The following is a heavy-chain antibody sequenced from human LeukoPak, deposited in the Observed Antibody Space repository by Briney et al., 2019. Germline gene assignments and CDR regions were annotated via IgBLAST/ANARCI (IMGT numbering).Heavy chain of an antibody. D-gene: IGHD3-22*01. CDR1: GYTLTDTG. V-gene: IGHV1-18*01. J-gene: IGHJ6*02. Sequence: ASVKVSCKVSGYTLTDTGTTMHWVRQAPGQGLEWMGWISAYNGNTNYAQKLQGRVTMTTDTSTSTAYMELRSLRSDDTAVYYCARVGEYYYDSSGYYYYYYGMDVWGQGTTVTVSS. CDR2: ISAYNGNT. CDR3: ARVGEYYYDSSGYYYYYYGMDV.